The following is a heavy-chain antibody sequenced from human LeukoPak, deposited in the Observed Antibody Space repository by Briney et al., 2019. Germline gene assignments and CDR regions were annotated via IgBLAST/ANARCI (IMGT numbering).Heavy chain of an antibody. D-gene: IGHD5-18*01. J-gene: IGHJ4*02. V-gene: IGHV4-59*08. CDR3: TRGYRHGEGF. CDR1: GGSISSDY. Sequence: SETLSLTCTVSGGSISSDYWSWIRQPPGKGLEWIGYIHYRGITNYNPSLKSRVTISVDTSKNQFSLKLSSVTAADTAVYYCTRGYRHGEGFWGQGTLVTVS. CDR2: IHYRGIT.